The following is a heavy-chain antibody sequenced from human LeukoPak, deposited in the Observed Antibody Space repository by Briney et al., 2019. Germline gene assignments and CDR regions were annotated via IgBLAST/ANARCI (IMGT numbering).Heavy chain of an antibody. Sequence: GGSLRLSCVASGFTFSYYGFHWVRQAPGKGLDWVAFIRYDGSETYYAESVKGRFTISRDTSRNTLYLQMNSPRLEDTAVYYCAKDLMRDRWFGESWGQGTLVTVSS. J-gene: IGHJ5*02. CDR3: AKDLMRDRWFGES. CDR1: GFTFSYYG. CDR2: IRYDGSET. D-gene: IGHD3-10*01. V-gene: IGHV3-30*02.